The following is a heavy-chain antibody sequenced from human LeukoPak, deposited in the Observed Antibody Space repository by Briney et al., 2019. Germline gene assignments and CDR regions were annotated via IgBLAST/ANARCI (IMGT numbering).Heavy chain of an antibody. D-gene: IGHD6-13*01. V-gene: IGHV4-4*07. CDR2: IYSNGDT. Sequence: SETLSLTCTVSGGSISGYYWSWIRQPPGQGLEWIGRIYSNGDTRYNPPLKNRGTMSVDKSKNQPSLKLGPVTAADTAVYYCARAAGAAGGQYFDYWGQGTLVTVSS. CDR3: ARAAGAAGGQYFDY. CDR1: GGSISGYY. J-gene: IGHJ4*02.